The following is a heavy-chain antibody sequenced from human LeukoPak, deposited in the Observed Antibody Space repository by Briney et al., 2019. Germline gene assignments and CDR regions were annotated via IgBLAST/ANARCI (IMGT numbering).Heavy chain of an antibody. CDR3: ARESYYDILTGYYLNWFDP. J-gene: IGHJ5*02. CDR1: GYTFTSYG. CDR2: ISAYNGNT. V-gene: IGHV1-18*01. Sequence: ASVKVSCKASGYTFTSYGISWVRQAPGQGLEWMGWISAYNGNTNYAQKLQGRVTMTTDTSTSTAYMELRSLRSDDTAVYYCARESYYDILTGYYLNWFDPWGQGTLVTDSS. D-gene: IGHD3-9*01.